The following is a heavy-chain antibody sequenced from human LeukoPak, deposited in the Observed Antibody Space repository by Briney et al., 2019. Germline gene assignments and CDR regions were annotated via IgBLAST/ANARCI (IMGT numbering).Heavy chain of an antibody. V-gene: IGHV3-48*03. D-gene: IGHD1-26*01. CDR3: ARTLVGATN. Sequence: GGSLRLSCAASGVTFSSNEMNWVRQAPGKGPEWVSYIRSSGSSIYYADSVKGRFTISRDNAKNSLYLQMNSLRAEDTAVYYCARTLVGATNWGQGTLVTVSS. CDR1: GVTFSSNE. J-gene: IGHJ4*02. CDR2: IRSSGSSI.